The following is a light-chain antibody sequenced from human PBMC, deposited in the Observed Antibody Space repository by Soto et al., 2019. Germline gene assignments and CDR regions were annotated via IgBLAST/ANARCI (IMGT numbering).Light chain of an antibody. CDR3: QTWGTGSHVV. J-gene: IGLJ2*01. V-gene: IGLV4-69*01. Sequence: VLTQSPSASASVGASVKLTCTLSSGPSSYAIAWHQQQPEKAPRYLMKFNKDGSHNKGDGIPDRFSGSSSGAEHYLTISNLQSEDEADYYCQTWGTGSHVVFGGGTKVTVL. CDR2: FNKDGSH. CDR1: SGPSSYA.